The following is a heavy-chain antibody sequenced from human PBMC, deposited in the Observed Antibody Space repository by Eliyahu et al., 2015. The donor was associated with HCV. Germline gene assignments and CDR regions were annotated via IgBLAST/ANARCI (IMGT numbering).Heavy chain of an antibody. Sequence: QVQLQESGPGLVQPSETLSLTCTVSGGSXXTYXWXWXRQPPGKGLEWIGYISYRGSPNYNPSLKSRVTISVDTSKNQFSLKLSSVTAADTAVYYCASGGGGIAVAGTGGWFDPWGQGALVTVSS. V-gene: IGHV4-59*01. CDR3: ASGGGGIAVAGTGGWFDP. D-gene: IGHD6-19*01. CDR2: ISYRGSP. CDR1: GGSXXTYX. J-gene: IGHJ5*02.